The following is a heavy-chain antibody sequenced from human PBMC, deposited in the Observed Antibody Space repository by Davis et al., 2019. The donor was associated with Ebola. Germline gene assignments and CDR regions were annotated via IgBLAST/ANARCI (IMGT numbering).Heavy chain of an antibody. D-gene: IGHD3-10*01. CDR1: GGTFSSYG. J-gene: IGHJ4*02. V-gene: IGHV1-18*01. CDR3: ARSITMVQGATYFDY. Sequence: AASVKVSCKASGGTFSSYGISWVRQAPGQGLEWMGWISAYNGNTNYAQKLQGRVTMTTDTSTSTAYMELRSLRSDDTAVYYCARSITMVQGATYFDYWGQGTLVTVSS. CDR2: ISAYNGNT.